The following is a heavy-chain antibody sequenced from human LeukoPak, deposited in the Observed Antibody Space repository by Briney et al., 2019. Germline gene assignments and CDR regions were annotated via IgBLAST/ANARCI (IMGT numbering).Heavy chain of an antibody. CDR2: ISHSGTT. J-gene: IGHJ4*02. D-gene: IGHD1-26*01. Sequence: PSESLSLTSTVSGGSVTLTDYYWGWIRLPPGKGLEWIATISHSGTTYFNPALQSRVSISLDKSKNQFSLSLKSVTAADTAVYYCATREHHLPRTPEQQWGPGTLVTVSS. CDR3: ATREHHLPRTPEQQ. CDR1: GGSVTLTDYY. V-gene: IGHV4-39*01.